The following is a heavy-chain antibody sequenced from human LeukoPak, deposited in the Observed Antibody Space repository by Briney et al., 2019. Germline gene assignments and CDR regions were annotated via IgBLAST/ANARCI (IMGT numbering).Heavy chain of an antibody. Sequence: GRSLRLSCAASGFTFSSYAMHWVRQAPGKGLEWVAVISYDGSNKYYAESVKGRFTISRDNSKNTLFLQLNSLRAEDMALYYCARVRFYDSSGHGLPDYWGQGTLVTVSS. J-gene: IGHJ4*02. CDR1: GFTFSSYA. CDR3: ARVRFYDSSGHGLPDY. V-gene: IGHV3-30-3*01. CDR2: ISYDGSNK. D-gene: IGHD3-22*01.